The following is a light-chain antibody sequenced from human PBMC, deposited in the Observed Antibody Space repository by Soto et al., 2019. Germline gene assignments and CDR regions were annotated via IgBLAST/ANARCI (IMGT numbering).Light chain of an antibody. CDR3: SSYTSSSTRV. J-gene: IGLJ1*01. V-gene: IGLV2-14*03. CDR2: EVS. Sequence: SDLNHLASVSRAPGQSITIICTGTSSDVGAYDFVSWYQQHPDKAPKLMIYEVSNRPSGVSNRFSGSKSVNTATLTISGLQAEDEADYYCSSYTSSSTRVFGTGTKVTVL. CDR1: SSDVGAYDF.